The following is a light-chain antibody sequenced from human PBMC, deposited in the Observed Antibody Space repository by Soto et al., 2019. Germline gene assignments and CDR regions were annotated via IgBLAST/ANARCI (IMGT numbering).Light chain of an antibody. Sequence: QSVLTQSPSASASLGASVKLTCTLSSGHSSYAIAWHQQQPEKGPRYLMKFNRDGSHSKGDGIPDRFSGSSAGAERYLTISSLQSEDEADYYCQTWGTGGVVFGGGTKLIVL. J-gene: IGLJ2*01. CDR1: SGHSSYA. CDR2: FNRDGSH. V-gene: IGLV4-69*01. CDR3: QTWGTGGVV.